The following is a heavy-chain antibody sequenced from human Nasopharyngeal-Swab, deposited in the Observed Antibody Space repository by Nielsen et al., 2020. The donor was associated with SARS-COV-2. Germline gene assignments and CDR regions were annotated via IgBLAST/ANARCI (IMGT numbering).Heavy chain of an antibody. D-gene: IGHD2-21*02. V-gene: IGHV4-34*01. CDR3: ARGPVVAYCGGDCYSEVILPGFDY. CDR2: INHSGST. J-gene: IGHJ4*02. CDR1: GGSFSGYY. Sequence: SETLFLTCAVYGGSFSGYYWSWIRQPPGKGLEWIGEINHSGSTNYNPSLKSRVTISVDTSKNQFSLKLSSVTAADTALYYCARGPVVAYCGGDCYSEVILPGFDYWGQGTLVTVSS.